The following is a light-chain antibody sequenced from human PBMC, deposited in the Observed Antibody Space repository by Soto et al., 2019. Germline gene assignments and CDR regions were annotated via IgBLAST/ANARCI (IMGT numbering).Light chain of an antibody. CDR1: GNDVGGYTF. CDR2: DVN. V-gene: IGLV2-14*03. Sequence: QSVLTQPASVSGSPGQSISISCTATGNDVGGYTFVSWYQQHPDKVPKLVIFDVNRRPSGVSDRFSGSKSVNAASLTISGLQAEDEADYYCCSYTATTTYVFGTGTKVTVL. J-gene: IGLJ1*01. CDR3: CSYTATTTYV.